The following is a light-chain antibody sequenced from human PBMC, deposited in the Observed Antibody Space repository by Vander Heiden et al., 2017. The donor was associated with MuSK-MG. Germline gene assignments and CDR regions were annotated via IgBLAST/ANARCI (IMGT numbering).Light chain of an antibody. V-gene: IGLV1-40*01. CDR1: SSNIGAGYD. CDR2: GNS. J-gene: IGLJ3*02. Sequence: QSVLTQPPSVSGAQGQRVTISCTGSSSNIGAGYDVHWYQQLPGTAPKLLIYGNSNRPSGVPDRFSGSKSGTSASLAITGLQAEDEADYYCQSYDSSLSFWVFGGGTKLTVL. CDR3: QSYDSSLSFWV.